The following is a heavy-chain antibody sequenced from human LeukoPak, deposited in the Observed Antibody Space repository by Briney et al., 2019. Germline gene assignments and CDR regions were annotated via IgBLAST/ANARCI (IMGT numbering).Heavy chain of an antibody. V-gene: IGHV4-39*02. D-gene: IGHD6-13*01. CDR2: IYYGGNT. CDR3: ARSGTYQHSSSYDY. CDR1: GGSINSSTYY. Sequence: SETLSLTCTVSGGSINSSTYYWGWIRQPPGKGLEWIGNIYYGGNTYYNPSLKSRVTIFVDTSKNHFSLKLSSVTAADTAVYYCARSGTYQHSSSYDYWGQGTLVTVSS. J-gene: IGHJ4*02.